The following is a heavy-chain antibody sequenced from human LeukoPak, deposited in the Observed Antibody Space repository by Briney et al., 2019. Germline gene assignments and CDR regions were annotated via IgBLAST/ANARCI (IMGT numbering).Heavy chain of an antibody. CDR3: ARVAVGNYYYYYMDV. V-gene: IGHV3-48*03. D-gene: IGHD2-21*01. J-gene: IGHJ6*03. CDR2: ISSSGSTI. Sequence: PGGSLRLSCAASGFTFSSYEMNWVRQAPGKGLEWVSYISSSGSTIYYADSVKGRFTISRDNAKNSLYLQMNNLRAEDTAVYYCARVAVGNYYYYYMDVWGKGTTVTVSS. CDR1: GFTFSSYE.